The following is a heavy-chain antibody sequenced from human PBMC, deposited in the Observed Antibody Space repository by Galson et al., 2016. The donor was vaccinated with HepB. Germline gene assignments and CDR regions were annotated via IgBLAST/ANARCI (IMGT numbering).Heavy chain of an antibody. V-gene: IGHV3-23*01. CDR2: VSGSSSSI. J-gene: IGHJ6*02. D-gene: IGHD4-17*01. Sequence: SLRLSCAASGFTFSSYALNWVRQAPGKGLEWVSVVSGSSSSIDYADSVKGRFTVSRDNSKNTVFLQMNSRRAEDTAVYYCAKSTGRAVTTLDYYYGMDVWGQGTTVTVSS. CDR3: AKSTGRAVTTLDYYYGMDV. CDR1: GFTFSSYA.